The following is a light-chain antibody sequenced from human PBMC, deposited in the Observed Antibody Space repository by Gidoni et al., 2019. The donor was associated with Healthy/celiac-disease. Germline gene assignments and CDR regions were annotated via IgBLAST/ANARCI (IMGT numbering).Light chain of an antibody. CDR2: AAS. V-gene: IGKV1-39*01. J-gene: IGKJ3*01. Sequence: DIQMTQSPSSLSASVGDRVTITCRASQSISSYLNWYQQKPGKAPKLLMYAASSLQGGVPSRFSGSGSGTDFTLTISSLRPEDFATYYCQQSYSTPFTFGPXTKVDIK. CDR1: QSISSY. CDR3: QQSYSTPFT.